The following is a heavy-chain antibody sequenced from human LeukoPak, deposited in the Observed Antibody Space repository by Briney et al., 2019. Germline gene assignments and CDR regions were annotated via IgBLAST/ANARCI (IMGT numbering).Heavy chain of an antibody. Sequence: GGSLRLSCAASGFTFSSYEMNWVRQAPGKGLEWVSYISSSGSTIYYADSVKGRFTISRDNAKNSLYLQMNSLRAEDTAVYYCARGYFSSSGRGMDVWGQGTTVTVSS. D-gene: IGHD6-13*01. CDR2: ISSSGSTI. CDR1: GFTFSSYE. CDR3: ARGYFSSSGRGMDV. J-gene: IGHJ6*02. V-gene: IGHV3-48*03.